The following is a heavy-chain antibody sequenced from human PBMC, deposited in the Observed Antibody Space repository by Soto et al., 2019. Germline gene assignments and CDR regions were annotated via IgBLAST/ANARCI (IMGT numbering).Heavy chain of an antibody. D-gene: IGHD3-22*01. CDR2: IWYDGSNK. CDR1: GFTFSSYG. J-gene: IGHJ4*02. CDR3: ARGGGSSGYYNIDY. Sequence: ESGGGVVQPGRSLRLSCAASGFTFSSYGMHWVRQAPGKGLEWVAVIWYDGSNKYYADSVKGRFTISRDNSKNTLYLQMNSLRAEDTAVYYCARGGGSSGYYNIDYWGQGTLVTVSS. V-gene: IGHV3-33*01.